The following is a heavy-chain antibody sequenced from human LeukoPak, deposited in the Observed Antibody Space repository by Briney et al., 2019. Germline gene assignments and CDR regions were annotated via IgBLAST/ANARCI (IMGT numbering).Heavy chain of an antibody. J-gene: IGHJ4*02. CDR3: ARGAKRWLQFKTSAGFDS. CDR2: ISAYNGDT. D-gene: IGHD5-24*01. CDR1: GYTFTSYG. V-gene: IGHV1-18*01. Sequence: ASVKVSCKASGYTFTSYGISWVRQAPGQGLEWMGWISAYNGDTNYAQKFQGRVTMTRDTSTSTVYMELSSLRSEDTAMYYCARGAKRWLQFKTSAGFDSWGQGTLVTVSS.